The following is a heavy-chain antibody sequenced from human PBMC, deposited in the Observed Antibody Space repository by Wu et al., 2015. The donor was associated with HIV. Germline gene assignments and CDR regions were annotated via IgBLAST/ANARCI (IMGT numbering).Heavy chain of an antibody. V-gene: IGHV1-18*01. Sequence: QVQLVQSGAEVKKPGASVKVSCKTSGYDFIRYGIHWVRQAPGQGLEWMGWISAHNGHTDYVQTVQGRVTLTTDTSTTTAYMELRSLRSDDTAVYYCARSSYYARGXDTYDFWGQRDNGTVSS. D-gene: IGHD1-26*01. CDR3: ARSSYYARGXDTYDF. CDR2: ISAHNGHT. CDR1: GYDFIRYG. J-gene: IGHJ3*01.